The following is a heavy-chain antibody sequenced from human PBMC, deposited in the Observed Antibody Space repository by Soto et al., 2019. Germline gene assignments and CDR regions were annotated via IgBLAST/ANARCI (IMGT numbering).Heavy chain of an antibody. Sequence: PGGSLILSCTGSGFTFCDYAVSWFRQAPGKGLECVGFIRSKAYGETTDYAASVKGRFTISRDDSRTIAYLRMNSLKTEDTATYYCSRGFYANTSYPRFDFWGQGTLVTVSS. D-gene: IGHD2-21*01. CDR3: SRGFYANTSYPRFDF. CDR2: IRSKAYGETT. CDR1: GFTFCDYA. V-gene: IGHV3-49*03. J-gene: IGHJ4*02.